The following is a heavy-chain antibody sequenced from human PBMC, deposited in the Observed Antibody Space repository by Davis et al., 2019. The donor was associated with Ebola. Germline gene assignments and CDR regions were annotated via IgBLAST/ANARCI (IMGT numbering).Heavy chain of an antibody. J-gene: IGHJ4*02. CDR2: ISSSGST. V-gene: IGHV3-11*01. Sequence: LSLTCAVYGGSFSGYYWSWIRQAPGKGLEWVSYISSSGSTYYADSVKGRFTISRDNSKNTLYLQMNSLRAEDTAVYYCANNDYWGQGTLVTVSS. CDR1: GGSFSGYY. CDR3: ANNDY.